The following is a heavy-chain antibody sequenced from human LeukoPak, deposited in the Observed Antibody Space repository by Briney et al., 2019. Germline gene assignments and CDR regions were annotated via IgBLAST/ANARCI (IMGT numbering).Heavy chain of an antibody. V-gene: IGHV1-2*02. Sequence: ASVKVSCKASGYTFTGYYMHWVRQAPGQGLEWMGWINPNSGGTNYAQKFQGRVTMTRDTSISTAYMELSRLKSDDTAVYYCARDSIQLWQNWFDPWGQGTLVTVSS. CDR2: INPNSGGT. D-gene: IGHD5-18*01. J-gene: IGHJ5*02. CDR1: GYTFTGYY. CDR3: ARDSIQLWQNWFDP.